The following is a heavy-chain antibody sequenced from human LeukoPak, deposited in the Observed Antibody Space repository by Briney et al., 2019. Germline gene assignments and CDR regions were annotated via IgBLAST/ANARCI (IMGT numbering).Heavy chain of an antibody. CDR3: AKDQSSFCSRSSCYALHY. CDR1: GFTFSSYG. V-gene: IGHV3-30*18. J-gene: IGHJ4*02. D-gene: IGHD2-2*01. Sequence: GGSLRLSCAASGFTFSSYGMQWVRQAPGKGLEWVAVISYDESNKWYADSVKGRFTTSRDNSQNTMSLQMNSLRGEDTAVYYCAKDQSSFCSRSSCYALHYWGQGTLVTVSS. CDR2: ISYDESNK.